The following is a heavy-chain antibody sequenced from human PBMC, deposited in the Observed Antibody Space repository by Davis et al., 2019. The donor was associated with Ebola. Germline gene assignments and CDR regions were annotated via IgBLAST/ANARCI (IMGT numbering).Heavy chain of an antibody. CDR2: ISAYNGQL. Sequence: AASVKVSCKTSGYTFTCYGIRWLRQAPGQGLEWMGWISAYNGQLNYAQKFEGRVTMTTDTSTNTGYMELRSLKSDDTAMYYYAKDSSSWAYYDSAGYPFDHWGQGTLVTVSS. CDR1: GYTFTCYG. D-gene: IGHD6-13*01. J-gene: IGHJ4*02. V-gene: IGHV1-18*01. CDR3: AKDSSSWAYYDSAGYPFDH.